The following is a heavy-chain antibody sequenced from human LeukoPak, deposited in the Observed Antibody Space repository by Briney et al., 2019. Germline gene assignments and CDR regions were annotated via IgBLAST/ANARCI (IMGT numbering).Heavy chain of an antibody. Sequence: ASVKVSCKASGYTFTSYYMHWVRQAPGQGLEWMGWINPNSGGTNYAQKFQGRVTMTRDTSISTAYMELSRLRSDDTAVYYCARRRGYSYGPLDYWGQGTLVTVSS. CDR1: GYTFTSYY. CDR2: INPNSGGT. V-gene: IGHV1-2*02. J-gene: IGHJ4*02. D-gene: IGHD5-18*01. CDR3: ARRRGYSYGPLDY.